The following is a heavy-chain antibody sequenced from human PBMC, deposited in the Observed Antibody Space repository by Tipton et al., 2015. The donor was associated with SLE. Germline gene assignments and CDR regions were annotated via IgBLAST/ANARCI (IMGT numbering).Heavy chain of an antibody. J-gene: IGHJ4*02. D-gene: IGHD2-15*01. Sequence: TLSLTCTVSGGSISSNRYHWGWIRRPPGKGLDWIGSMFYSGNTYRNPSLKSRVTISLETSKNQFSLNLSSVTAADTAVYYWATTSCSGGTCLVDHWGQGTLVTVSS. V-gene: IGHV4-39*07. CDR2: MFYSGNT. CDR3: ATTSCSGGTCLVDH. CDR1: GGSISSNRYH.